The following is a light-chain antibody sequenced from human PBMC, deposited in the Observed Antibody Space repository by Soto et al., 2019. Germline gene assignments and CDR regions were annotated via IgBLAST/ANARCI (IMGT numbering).Light chain of an antibody. CDR2: DVS. J-gene: IGLJ1*01. CDR3: SSYTTSNTRQIV. CDR1: SSDVGGYNY. Sequence: QSALTQPASVSGSPGQSITISCTGTSSDVGGYNYVSWYQHHPGKAPKLMIFDVSNRPSGVSNRFSGSKSGNTVCLTISGLQPEDEADYYCSSYTTSNTRQIVFGTGTKVTVL. V-gene: IGLV2-14*03.